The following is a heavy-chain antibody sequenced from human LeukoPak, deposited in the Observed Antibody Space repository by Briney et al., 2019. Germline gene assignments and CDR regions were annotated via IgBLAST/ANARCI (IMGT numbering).Heavy chain of an antibody. CDR1: GFTFSSYS. V-gene: IGHV3-48*01. D-gene: IGHD3-10*01. J-gene: IGHJ6*02. Sequence: PGGSLRLFCAASGFTFSSYSMNWVRQAPGKGLEWVSYISSSSSTIYYADSVKGRFTISRDNAKNSLYLQMNSLRAEDTAVYYCARDQSFYYYGSGSYHSYYYYGMDVWGQGTTVTVSS. CDR3: ARDQSFYYYGSGSYHSYYYYGMDV. CDR2: ISSSSSTI.